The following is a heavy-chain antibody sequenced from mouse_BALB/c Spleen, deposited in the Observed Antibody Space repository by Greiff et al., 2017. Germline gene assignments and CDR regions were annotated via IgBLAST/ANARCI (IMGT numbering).Heavy chain of an antibody. CDR2: IWRGGST. J-gene: IGHJ1*01. D-gene: IGHD2-4*01. CDR1: GFSLTSYG. CDR3: AKNRGLRRWYFDV. V-gene: IGHV2-5-1*01. Sequence: QVQLKESGPSLVQPSQSLSITCTVSGFSLTSYGVHWVRQSPGKGLEWLGVIWRGGSTDYNAAFMSRLSITKDTSKSQVLFKMNSLQADDTAIYYCAKNRGLRRWYFDVWGAGTTVTVSS.